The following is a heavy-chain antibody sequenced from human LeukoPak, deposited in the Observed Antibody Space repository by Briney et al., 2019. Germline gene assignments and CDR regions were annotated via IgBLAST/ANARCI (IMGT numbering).Heavy chain of an antibody. V-gene: IGHV3-7*01. CDR3: ARDYGGNSEGLFDY. Sequence: GGSLRLSCAASGFTFSSYWMSWVRQAPGKGLEWVANIKQDGSEKYYVDSVKGRFTISRDNAKNSLYLQMNSLRAEDTAVYYCARDYGGNSEGLFDYWGQGTLDTVSS. D-gene: IGHD4-23*01. J-gene: IGHJ4*02. CDR1: GFTFSSYW. CDR2: IKQDGSEK.